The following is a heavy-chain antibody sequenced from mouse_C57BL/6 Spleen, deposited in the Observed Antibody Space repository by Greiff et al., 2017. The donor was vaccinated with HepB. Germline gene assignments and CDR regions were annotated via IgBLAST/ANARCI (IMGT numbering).Heavy chain of an antibody. D-gene: IGHD1-1*01. J-gene: IGHJ1*03. CDR2: INPNNGGT. CDR1: GYTFTDYY. Sequence: EVQLQQSGPELVKPGASVKISCKASGYTFTDYYMNWVKQSHGKSLEWIGDINPNNGGTSYNQKFKGKATLTVDKSSSTAYMELRSLTSEDSAVYYCARPRFPYYYGSSHWYFDVWGTGTTVTVSS. CDR3: ARPRFPYYYGSSHWYFDV. V-gene: IGHV1-26*01.